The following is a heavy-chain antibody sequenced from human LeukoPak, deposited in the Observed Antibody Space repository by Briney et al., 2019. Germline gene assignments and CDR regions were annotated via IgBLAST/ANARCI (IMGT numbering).Heavy chain of an antibody. V-gene: IGHV5-51*01. Sequence: GESLKISCKTSGYNFVTYWIGWVRQMPGKGLEWMGIIYPGDSDTRYSPSFQGQVTMSADKSISTAYLQWSSLKASGTAIYYCARGDGYNYDYWGQGTLVTVSS. J-gene: IGHJ4*02. CDR3: ARGDGYNYDY. D-gene: IGHD5-24*01. CDR1: GYNFVTYW. CDR2: IYPGDSDT.